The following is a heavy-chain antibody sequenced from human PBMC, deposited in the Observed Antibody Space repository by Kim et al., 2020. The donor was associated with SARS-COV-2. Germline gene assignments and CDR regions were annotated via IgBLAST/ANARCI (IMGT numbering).Heavy chain of an antibody. CDR1: GGSISSGGYY. CDR2: IYYSGST. CDR3: ARDRYYGIFTVYHRGYFDY. Sequence: SETLSLTCTVSGGSISSGGYYWSWIRQHPGKGLEWIGYIYYSGSTYYNPSLKSRVTISVDTSKNQFSLKLSSVTAADTAEYYCARDRYYGIFTVYHRGYFDYWGQGTLVTVSS. V-gene: IGHV4-31*03. D-gene: IGHD3-9*01. J-gene: IGHJ4*02.